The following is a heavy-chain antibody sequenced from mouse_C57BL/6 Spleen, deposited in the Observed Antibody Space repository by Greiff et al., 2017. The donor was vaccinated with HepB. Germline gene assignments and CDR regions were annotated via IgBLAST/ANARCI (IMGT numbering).Heavy chain of an antibody. CDR2: INPSSGYT. Sequence: QVQLQQSGAELAKPGASVKLSCKASGYTFTSYWMHWVKQRPGQGLEWIGYINPSSGYTKYNQKFKDKATLTADKSSSTAYLQLSSLTSEDSAVYYCAREDYDGVLLFAYWGQGTLVTVSA. CDR3: AREDYDGVLLFAY. CDR1: GYTFTSYW. J-gene: IGHJ3*01. V-gene: IGHV1-7*01. D-gene: IGHD2-4*01.